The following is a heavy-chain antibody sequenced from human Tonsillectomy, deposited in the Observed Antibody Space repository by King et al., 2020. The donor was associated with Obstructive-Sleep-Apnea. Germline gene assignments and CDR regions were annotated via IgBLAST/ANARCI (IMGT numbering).Heavy chain of an antibody. Sequence: QLQESGPGLVRPSETLSLTCTVSGGSLTNYYWTWIRQPPGKRLEVIGYIYYSGSTDYNPSLKSRVTMSVNMSKNQFSLKRSSVTAADTAVYYCARESYNSGWYGADYYYYGMDVWGQGTTVIVSS. J-gene: IGHJ6*02. V-gene: IGHV4-59*01. D-gene: IGHD6-19*01. CDR1: GGSLTNYY. CDR2: IYYSGST. CDR3: ARESYNSGWYGADYYYYGMDV.